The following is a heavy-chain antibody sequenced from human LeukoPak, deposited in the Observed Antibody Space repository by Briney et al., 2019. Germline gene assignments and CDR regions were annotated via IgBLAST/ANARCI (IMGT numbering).Heavy chain of an antibody. D-gene: IGHD3-10*01. V-gene: IGHV4-61*01. Sequence: SETLSLTCTVSGGSISSSSYNWTWMRQPPGTGLEWIGYIDYSGTTNYNPSLKSRVTISVDTSKNQFSLKLSSVTAADTAVYYCARDNALASGKSWFDPWGQGTLVTVSS. CDR2: IDYSGTT. CDR1: GGSISSSSYN. CDR3: ARDNALASGKSWFDP. J-gene: IGHJ5*02.